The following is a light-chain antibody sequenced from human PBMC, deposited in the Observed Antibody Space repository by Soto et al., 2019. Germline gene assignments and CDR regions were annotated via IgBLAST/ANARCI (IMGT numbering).Light chain of an antibody. Sequence: VPMTQSPSTLSASIGGRVTISCRASQNIGVWLAWYQQKPGTAPNLLIYQASTLRGGVPSRFSGGGSGTEFTLTISSLQPDDIATYYCQQYNSYSLTFGQGTKVDIK. CDR2: QAS. CDR1: QNIGVW. J-gene: IGKJ1*01. CDR3: QQYNSYSLT. V-gene: IGKV1-5*01.